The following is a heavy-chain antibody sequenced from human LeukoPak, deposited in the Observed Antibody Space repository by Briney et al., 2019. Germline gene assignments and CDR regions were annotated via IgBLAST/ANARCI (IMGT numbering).Heavy chain of an antibody. D-gene: IGHD3-16*02. CDR2: IYVTGN. V-gene: IGHV4-59*08. CDR1: GGSIGTYY. Sequence: SDTLSLTCTVSGGSIGTYYWSWVRQSPRTGLEWIGYIYVTGNRYNPYLQSRVIISVDRSRNQFFLKMTSVTAADTAVYYCARHIGGGIEDMDVWGRGTKVTVSS. J-gene: IGHJ6*03. CDR3: ARHIGGGIEDMDV.